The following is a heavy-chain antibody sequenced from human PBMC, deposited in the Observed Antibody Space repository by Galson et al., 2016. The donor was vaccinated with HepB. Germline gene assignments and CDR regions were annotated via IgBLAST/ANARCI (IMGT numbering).Heavy chain of an antibody. D-gene: IGHD3-22*01. CDR2: INPNSGVT. V-gene: IGHV1-2*02. Sequence: SVKVSCKASEYSFTEYYIHWLRQAPGQGLEWMGWINPNSGVTPYAQKFQGRVTLTRDTSVSTAYMEVTSLKSDDTAFYYCAKVADSPGFYYQGRFDYWGQGTLITVSS. CDR1: EYSFTEYY. J-gene: IGHJ4*02. CDR3: AKVADSPGFYYQGRFDY.